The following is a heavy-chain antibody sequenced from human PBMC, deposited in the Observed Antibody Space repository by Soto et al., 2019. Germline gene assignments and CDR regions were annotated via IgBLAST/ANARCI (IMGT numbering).Heavy chain of an antibody. J-gene: IGHJ4*02. CDR3: ARDVCSSTSCYEN. Sequence: EVQLVESGGGLVKPGGSLRLSCAASGFTFSSWSMNWVCQAPGKGLEWVSSISSSSYYIDYADSVKGRFTISRDNAKNSLYLQMNSLRAEDTAVYYCARDVCSSTSCYENWGQGTLVTVSS. D-gene: IGHD2-2*01. CDR2: ISSSSYYI. CDR1: GFTFSSWS. V-gene: IGHV3-21*01.